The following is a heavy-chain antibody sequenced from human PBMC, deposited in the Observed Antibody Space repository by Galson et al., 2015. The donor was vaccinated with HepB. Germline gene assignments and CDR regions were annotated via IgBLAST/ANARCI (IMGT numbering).Heavy chain of an antibody. Sequence: SLRLSCAASGFTFSDYYMSWIRQAPGKGLEWVSYISSSGSTIYYADSVKGRFTISRDNAKNSLYLQMNSLRAEDTAVYYCASLVVTGNMDVWGKGTTVTVSS. D-gene: IGHD1-14*01. CDR1: GFTFSDYY. CDR3: ASLVVTGNMDV. CDR2: ISSSGSTI. J-gene: IGHJ6*03. V-gene: IGHV3-11*01.